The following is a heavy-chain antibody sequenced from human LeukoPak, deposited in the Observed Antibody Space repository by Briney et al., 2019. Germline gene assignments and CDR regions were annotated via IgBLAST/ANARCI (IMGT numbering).Heavy chain of an antibody. CDR2: VQAPGKGLEWFGGNY. D-gene: IGHD3-22*01. Sequence: SETLSLTCNVSGDSISSYKYYWAWIRQPPGKGLEWIGSVQAPGKGLEWFGGNYYYNPSLKSRVTLSLDTSQKQFSLKLTSVTAADTAVYYCARDWAGSGYHHAFDMWGPGTMVTV. V-gene: IGHV4-39*07. CDR1: GDSISSYKYY. J-gene: IGHJ3*02. CDR3: ARDWAGSGYHHAFDM.